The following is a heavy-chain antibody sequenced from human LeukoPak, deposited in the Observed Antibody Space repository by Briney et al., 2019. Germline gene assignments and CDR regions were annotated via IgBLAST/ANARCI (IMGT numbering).Heavy chain of an antibody. D-gene: IGHD6-19*01. CDR1: GFTFSSYG. V-gene: IGHV3-30*02. CDR3: AKDRVGFRIEVAGIFDY. Sequence: GGSLRLPCAASGFTFSSYGMRWVRQAPGKGLEWVAFIRYDGSNKYYADSVKGRFTISRDNSKNTLYLQMNSLRAEDTAVYYCAKDRVGFRIEVAGIFDYWGQGTLVTVSS. CDR2: IRYDGSNK. J-gene: IGHJ4*02.